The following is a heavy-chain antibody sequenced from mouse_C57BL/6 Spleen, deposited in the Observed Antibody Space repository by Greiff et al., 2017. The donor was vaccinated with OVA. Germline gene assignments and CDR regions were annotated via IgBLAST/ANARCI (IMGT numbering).Heavy chain of an antibody. CDR3: ARKDYGSSYGFAY. CDR2: ISDGGSYT. D-gene: IGHD1-1*01. V-gene: IGHV5-4*01. Sequence: EVQLVESGGGLVKPGGSLKLSCAASGFTFSSYAMSWVRQTPEKRLEWVATISDGGSYTYYPDNVKGRFTISRDNAKNNLYLQMSHLKSEDTAMYYCARKDYGSSYGFAYWGQGTLVTVSA. J-gene: IGHJ3*01. CDR1: GFTFSSYA.